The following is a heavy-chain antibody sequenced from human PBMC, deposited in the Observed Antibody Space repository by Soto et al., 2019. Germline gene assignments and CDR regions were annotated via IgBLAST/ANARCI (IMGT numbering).Heavy chain of an antibody. J-gene: IGHJ6*04. Sequence: ASVKVSCKASGYTFTGYYMHWVRQAPGQGLEWMGWINPNSGGTNYAQKFQGWVTMTRDTSISTAYMELSRLRSDDTAVYYCARDSHHRHPNYYYYYGMDVWGEGTKVTVSS. CDR2: INPNSGGT. V-gene: IGHV1-2*04. CDR3: ARDSHHRHPNYYYYYGMDV. CDR1: GYTFTGYY.